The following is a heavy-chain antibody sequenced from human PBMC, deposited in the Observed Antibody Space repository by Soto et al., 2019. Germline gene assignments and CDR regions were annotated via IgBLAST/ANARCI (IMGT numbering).Heavy chain of an antibody. V-gene: IGHV1-18*01. D-gene: IGHD3-9*01. Sequence: ASVKVSCKASGYIFTNYGFTWVRQAPGQGLEWMGWISAYNGDTKYAQSLQDRVSLTTDTSTSTAYIELRSLTSDDTAHYYCARAPFRFFDMATHWFGPWGQGTLVTVSS. J-gene: IGHJ5*02. CDR3: ARAPFRFFDMATHWFGP. CDR1: GYIFTNYG. CDR2: ISAYNGDT.